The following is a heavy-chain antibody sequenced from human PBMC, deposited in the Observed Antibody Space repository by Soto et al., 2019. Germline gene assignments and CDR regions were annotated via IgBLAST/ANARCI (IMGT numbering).Heavy chain of an antibody. CDR3: ARTHSSGWWGLYFDY. J-gene: IGHJ4*02. CDR2: IYYSGST. Sequence: QLQLQESGPGLVKPSETLSLTCTVSGGSISSSSYYWGWIRQPPGKGLEWIGSIYYSGSTYYNPCLKMRFVISVDTSKNQYSMKLSSVTAADTAVYYCARTHSSGWWGLYFDYWGQGTLVTVSA. V-gene: IGHV4-39*01. CDR1: GGSISSSSYY. D-gene: IGHD6-19*01.